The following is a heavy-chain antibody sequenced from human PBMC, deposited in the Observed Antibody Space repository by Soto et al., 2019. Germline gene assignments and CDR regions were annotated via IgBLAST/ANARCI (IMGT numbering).Heavy chain of an antibody. CDR1: GFTFSNAW. V-gene: IGHV3-15*01. J-gene: IGHJ6*02. CDR2: IKSKVEGVTA. CDR3: TTLSYLYYDGMDV. D-gene: IGHD2-2*01. Sequence: PGGSLILSCAASGFTFSNAWMNWVLQGTGKGLEWLGRIKSKVEGVTADYGAAKKGRFNISRDDLKNMLYLQMNSLKPDDTAVYYCTTLSYLYYDGMDVWGQGTTVTVSS.